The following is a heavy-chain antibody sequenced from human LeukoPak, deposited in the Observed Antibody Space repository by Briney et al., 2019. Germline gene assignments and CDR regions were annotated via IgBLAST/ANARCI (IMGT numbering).Heavy chain of an antibody. Sequence: GGPLRLSCAASGFTFDDYAMHWVRQAPGKGLEWVSGISWNSGSIGYADSVKGRFTISRDNAKNSLYLQMNSLRAEDTALYYCAKDIGRPGYYYYYGMDVWGQGTTVTVSS. D-gene: IGHD6-6*01. J-gene: IGHJ6*02. CDR2: ISWNSGSI. V-gene: IGHV3-9*01. CDR1: GFTFDDYA. CDR3: AKDIGRPGYYYYYGMDV.